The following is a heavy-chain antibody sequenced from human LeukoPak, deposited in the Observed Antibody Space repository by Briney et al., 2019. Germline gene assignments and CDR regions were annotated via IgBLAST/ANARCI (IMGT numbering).Heavy chain of an antibody. CDR2: INSDGSTT. CDR1: GFTFSSYW. CDR3: VKDRSGAAAGIRLDS. J-gene: IGHJ4*02. D-gene: IGHD6-13*01. V-gene: IGHV3-74*01. Sequence: GGSLRLSCATSGFTFSSYWMPWVRQAPGKGLVWVSGINSDGSTTSFADSVKGRFTISRDNAKNTLYLQMNRLRADDKALYYCVKDRSGAAAGIRLDSWGQGTLVTVSS.